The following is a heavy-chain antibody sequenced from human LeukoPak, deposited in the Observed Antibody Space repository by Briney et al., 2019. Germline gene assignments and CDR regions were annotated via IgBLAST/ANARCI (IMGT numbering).Heavy chain of an antibody. CDR1: GFTFSSYP. Sequence: GGSLSLSCAASGFTFSSYPMSWVRQAPGKGLEWVSAISGSGGSTYYADYVKGRFTIPRDNSKNTLYLQMTSLRAEDTAVYYCAKDQNGDYVFDYWGQGTLVTVSS. D-gene: IGHD4-17*01. V-gene: IGHV3-23*01. J-gene: IGHJ4*02. CDR2: ISGSGGST. CDR3: AKDQNGDYVFDY.